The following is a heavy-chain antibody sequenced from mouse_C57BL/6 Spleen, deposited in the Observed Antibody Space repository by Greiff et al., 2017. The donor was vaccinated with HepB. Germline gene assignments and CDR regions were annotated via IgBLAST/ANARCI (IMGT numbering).Heavy chain of an antibody. CDR3: ARSDSSEFAY. Sequence: QVQLQQPGAELVKPGASVKLSCKASGYTFTSYWMHWVKQRPGQGLEWIGMIHPNSGSTNYNEKFKSKATLTVDKSSSPAYMQLSSLTSEDSAVYYCARSDSSEFAYWGQGTLVTVSA. CDR1: GYTFTSYW. D-gene: IGHD3-2*02. CDR2: IHPNSGST. V-gene: IGHV1-64*01. J-gene: IGHJ3*01.